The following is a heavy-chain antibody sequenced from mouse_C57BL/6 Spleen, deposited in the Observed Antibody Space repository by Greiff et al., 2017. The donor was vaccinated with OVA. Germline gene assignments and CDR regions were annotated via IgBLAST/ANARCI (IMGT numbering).Heavy chain of an antibody. D-gene: IGHD2-3*01. CDR3: ATPDGYFDY. CDR2: ISSGGSYT. CDR1: GFTFSSYG. Sequence: EVQLQESGGDLVKPGGSLKLSCAASGFTFSSYGMSWVRQTPDKRLEWVATISSGGSYTYYPDSVKGRFTISRDNAKNTLYLQMSSLKSEDTAMYYCATPDGYFDYWGQGPTLTVSS. J-gene: IGHJ2*01. V-gene: IGHV5-6*01.